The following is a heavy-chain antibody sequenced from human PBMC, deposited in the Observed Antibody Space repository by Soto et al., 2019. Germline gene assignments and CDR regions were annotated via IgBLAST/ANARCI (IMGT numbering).Heavy chain of an antibody. V-gene: IGHV4-34*01. CDR1: GGSFSGDY. J-gene: IGHJ2*01. Sequence: QVQLQQWGAGPLRPLETLSLTCGVSGGSFSGDYWAWIRQSPGKGLEWIGEINDRASSNYNPSLKSRVTISVDTSKNHYSLNLRPVTAADTAVYYCARESHDILTGPPWVWYCDLWGRGTLVTVSS. D-gene: IGHD3-9*01. CDR3: ARESHDILTGPPWVWYCDL. CDR2: INDRASS.